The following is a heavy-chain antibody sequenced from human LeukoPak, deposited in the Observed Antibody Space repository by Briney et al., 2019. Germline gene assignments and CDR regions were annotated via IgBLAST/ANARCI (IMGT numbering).Heavy chain of an antibody. CDR3: AKGGGSGSYYNAGWFDP. D-gene: IGHD3-10*01. Sequence: GGSLRLSCVASGLTFSSYAMSWVRQAPGKGREGVSAISGIGGSTYYADSVKGRFTISRDNSKNTLYLQMNSLRAEDTAVYYCAKGGGSGSYYNAGWFDPWGQGTLVTVSS. CDR2: ISGIGGST. CDR1: GLTFSSYA. J-gene: IGHJ5*02. V-gene: IGHV3-23*01.